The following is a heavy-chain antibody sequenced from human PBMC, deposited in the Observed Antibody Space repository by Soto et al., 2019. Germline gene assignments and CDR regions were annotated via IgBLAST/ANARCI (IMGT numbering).Heavy chain of an antibody. V-gene: IGHV3-30-3*01. CDR2: ISYDGSNR. CDR1: GFTFSRYA. Sequence: LRLSCAASGFTFSRYAVHWVRQAPGKGLEWVAVISYDGSNRYYADSVKGRFTISRDNSKNTLYLQMNSLRAEDTAVYYCARVLGTYSRVGTFDYWGQGTLVTVSS. D-gene: IGHD1-26*01. J-gene: IGHJ4*02. CDR3: ARVLGTYSRVGTFDY.